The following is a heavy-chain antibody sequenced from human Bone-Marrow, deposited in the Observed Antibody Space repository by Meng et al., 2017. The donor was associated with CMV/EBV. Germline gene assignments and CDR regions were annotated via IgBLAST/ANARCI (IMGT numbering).Heavy chain of an antibody. CDR2: IRHDGTNK. J-gene: IGHJ3*02. Sequence: GGSLRLSCAASGFTFDNYGMHWVRQTPGKGLEWVAFIRHDGTNKYYGDSVKGRFTISRDNSKNTVYLQMNSLRAEDTAVYYCAKDLRGWNYAILGAFDIWGQGTMVTVSS. V-gene: IGHV3-30*02. CDR3: AKDLRGWNYAILGAFDI. D-gene: IGHD1-7*01. CDR1: GFTFDNYG.